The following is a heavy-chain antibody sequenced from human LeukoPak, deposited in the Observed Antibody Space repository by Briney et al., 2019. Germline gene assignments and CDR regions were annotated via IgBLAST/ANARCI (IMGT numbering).Heavy chain of an antibody. CDR3: AKDRLRITMIVVVITTHDAFDI. D-gene: IGHD3-22*01. V-gene: IGHV4-59*12. CDR1: GGSISSYY. J-gene: IGHJ3*02. CDR2: IYYSGST. Sequence: PSETLTLTCTVSGGSISSYYWSWIRQPPGKGLEWIGYIYYSGSTNYNPSLKSRVTISVDTSKNQFSLKLSSVTAADTAVYYCAKDRLRITMIVVVITTHDAFDIWGQGTMVTVSS.